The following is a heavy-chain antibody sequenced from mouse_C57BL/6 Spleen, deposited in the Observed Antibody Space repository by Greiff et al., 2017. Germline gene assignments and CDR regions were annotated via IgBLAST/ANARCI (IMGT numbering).Heavy chain of an antibody. J-gene: IGHJ4*01. V-gene: IGHV1-26*01. D-gene: IGHD2-3*01. CDR3: ARTGIYDGYYYAMDY. CDR1: GYTFTDYY. CDR2: INPNNGGT. Sequence: VQLQQSGPELVKPGASVKISCKASGYTFTDYYMNWVKQSHGKSLEWIGDINPNNGGTSYNQKFKGKATLTVDKSSSTAYMELRSLTSEDSAVYYCARTGIYDGYYYAMDYWGQGTSVTVSS.